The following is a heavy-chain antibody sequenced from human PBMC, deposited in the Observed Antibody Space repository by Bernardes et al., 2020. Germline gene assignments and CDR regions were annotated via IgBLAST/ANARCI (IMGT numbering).Heavy chain of an antibody. CDR2: ISGSGVNT. Sequence: GGSLRLSCAASGFTFSSYAMSWVRQAPGKGLEWVSAISGSGVNTYYADSVKGRFTISRDNSKNTLYLQMNSLRAEDTAVYYCAKLGGSSSWYCDYWGQGSLVTVSS. D-gene: IGHD6-13*01. CDR3: AKLGGSSSWYCDY. CDR1: GFTFSSYA. J-gene: IGHJ4*02. V-gene: IGHV3-23*01.